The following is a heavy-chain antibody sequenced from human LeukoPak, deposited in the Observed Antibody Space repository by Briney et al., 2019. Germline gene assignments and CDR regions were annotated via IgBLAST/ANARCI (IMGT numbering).Heavy chain of an antibody. CDR2: IKQDGGEK. CDR1: GFTFSSYW. Sequence: PGGSLRLSCSASGFTFSSYWMSWVRQAPGKGLEWVANIKQDGGEKYYVDSVKGRFTISRDSSKNSLYLQMNSLRAEDTAVYYCVRDGGPYYFDRWGQGTLVTVSS. CDR3: VRDGGPYYFDR. J-gene: IGHJ4*02. V-gene: IGHV3-7*01. D-gene: IGHD3-16*01.